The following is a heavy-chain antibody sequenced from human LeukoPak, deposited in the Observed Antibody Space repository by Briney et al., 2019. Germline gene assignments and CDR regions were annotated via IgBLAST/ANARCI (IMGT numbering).Heavy chain of an antibody. D-gene: IGHD3-3*01. V-gene: IGHV3-23*01. CDR2: ISGSGGST. CDR1: GFTFSSYA. J-gene: IGHJ6*03. Sequence: PGGSLRPSCAASGFTFSSYAMSWVRQAPGKGLEWVSAISGSGGSTYYADSVKGRFTISRDNSKNTLYLQMNSLRAEDTAVYYCAKNSRYYDFWSGYAYMDVWGKGTTVTVSS. CDR3: AKNSRYYDFWSGYAYMDV.